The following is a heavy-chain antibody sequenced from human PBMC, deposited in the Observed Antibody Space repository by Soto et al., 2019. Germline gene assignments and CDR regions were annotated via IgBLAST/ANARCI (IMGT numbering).Heavy chain of an antibody. J-gene: IGHJ4*02. Sequence: NPSETLSLTCTVSGGSVSSGSYYWSWIRQPPGKGLEWIGYIYYSGSTNYNPSLKSRVTISVDTSKNQFSLKLSSVTAADTAVYYCARGYDSSGYRGPYFDYWGQGTLVTVSS. CDR2: IYYSGST. CDR1: GGSVSSGSYY. D-gene: IGHD3-22*01. CDR3: ARGYDSSGYRGPYFDY. V-gene: IGHV4-61*01.